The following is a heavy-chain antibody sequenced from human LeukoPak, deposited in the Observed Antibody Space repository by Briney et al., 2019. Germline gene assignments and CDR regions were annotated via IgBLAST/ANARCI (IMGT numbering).Heavy chain of an antibody. V-gene: IGHV3-9*01. CDR1: GFTFDDYA. Sequence: QPGRSLRLSCAASGFTFDDYAMHWVRQAPGKGLEGVSGISWYSGSIGYADSVKGGFTISRDNAKNSLYLQMNSLRAENTALYYFAKEDSYRISPFDYWGQGTLVTVSS. CDR3: AKEDSYRISPFDY. J-gene: IGHJ4*02. D-gene: IGHD6-6*01. CDR2: ISWYSGSI.